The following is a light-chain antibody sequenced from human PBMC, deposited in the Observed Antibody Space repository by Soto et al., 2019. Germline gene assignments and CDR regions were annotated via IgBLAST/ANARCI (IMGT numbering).Light chain of an antibody. Sequence: EFVLTQSPATLSLSPGERATLSCRASPSVSSYLAWYQQKPGQAPRLLIYDASNRATGIPARFSGGGSGTDFTLTIDNLEPEDFAIYYCQQRSNWPPITFGQGTRLEIK. CDR1: PSVSSY. J-gene: IGKJ5*01. CDR2: DAS. V-gene: IGKV3-11*01. CDR3: QQRSNWPPIT.